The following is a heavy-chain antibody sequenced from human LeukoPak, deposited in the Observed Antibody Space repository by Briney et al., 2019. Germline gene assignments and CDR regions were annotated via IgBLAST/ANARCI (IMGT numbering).Heavy chain of an antibody. J-gene: IGHJ4*02. Sequence: PGGSLCLSCAASGFTFDDYAMHWVRQTPGQGLEWVFLISGGGGSTYYADSVKGRFTISRDNSKNSLYLQMNSLRTEDTALYYCAKVGIAAADTRFFDSWGQGTLVTVSS. CDR2: ISGGGGST. D-gene: IGHD6-13*01. CDR1: GFTFDDYA. V-gene: IGHV3-43*02. CDR3: AKVGIAAADTRFFDS.